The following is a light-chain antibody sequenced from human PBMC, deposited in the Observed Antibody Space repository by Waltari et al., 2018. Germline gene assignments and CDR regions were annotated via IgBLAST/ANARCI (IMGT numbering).Light chain of an antibody. Sequence: IAMTQPPATLSVSPGERATLSCRASQSVSSNLAWYQQKPGQAPRLLIYGASTRATGIPARFSGSGSGTEFTLTISSLQSEDFAVYYCQQYNNWPPWTFGQGTKVEIK. CDR2: GAS. CDR3: QQYNNWPPWT. CDR1: QSVSSN. J-gene: IGKJ1*01. V-gene: IGKV3-15*01.